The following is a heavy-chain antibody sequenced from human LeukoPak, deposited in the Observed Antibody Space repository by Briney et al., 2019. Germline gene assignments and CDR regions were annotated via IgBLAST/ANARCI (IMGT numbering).Heavy chain of an antibody. D-gene: IGHD3-10*01. Sequence: ASVKVSCKASGYTFTSYDINWVRQATGQGLEWMGWMNPNSGNTGYAQKFQGRVTITTDESTSTAYMELSSLRSEDTAVYYCAREYYYGSGSYYDNYWGQGTLVTVSS. CDR2: MNPNSGNT. J-gene: IGHJ4*02. V-gene: IGHV1-8*01. CDR3: AREYYYGSGSYYDNY. CDR1: GYTFTSYD.